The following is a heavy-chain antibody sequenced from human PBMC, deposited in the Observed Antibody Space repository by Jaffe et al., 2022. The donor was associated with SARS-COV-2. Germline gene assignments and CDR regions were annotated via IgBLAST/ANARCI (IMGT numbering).Heavy chain of an antibody. CDR1: GLTFGNFG. Sequence: QVQLVESGGGVVQPGRSLRLSCAVSGLTFGNFGMDWVRQAPGKGLEWVAVISYDGSNKNYVDSVKGRFTISRDNSKSTLYLQMNSLRTEDTAVYYCAKSSTSGNYAPFDIWGQGTMVIVSS. CDR3: AKSSTSGNYAPFDI. D-gene: IGHD3-10*01. CDR2: ISYDGSNK. V-gene: IGHV3-30*18. J-gene: IGHJ3*02.